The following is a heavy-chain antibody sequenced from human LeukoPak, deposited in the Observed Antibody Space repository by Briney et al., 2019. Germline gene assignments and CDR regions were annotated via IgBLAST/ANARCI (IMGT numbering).Heavy chain of an antibody. J-gene: IGHJ4*02. Sequence: ASVKVSCKASGYTFTGYYMHWVRQAPGQGLEWMGWISAYNGNTNYAQKLQGRVTMTTVTSTSTAYMELRSLRSDDTAVYYCASVGVTNFDYWGQGTLVTVSS. CDR2: ISAYNGNT. D-gene: IGHD4-17*01. V-gene: IGHV1-18*04. CDR3: ASVGVTNFDY. CDR1: GYTFTGYY.